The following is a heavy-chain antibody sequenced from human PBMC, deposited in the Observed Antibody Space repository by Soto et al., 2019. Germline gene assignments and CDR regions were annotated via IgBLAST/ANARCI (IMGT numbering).Heavy chain of an antibody. Sequence: QVQLVESGGGLVKPGGSLRLSCAASGFTFSDYYMSWIRQAPGKGLEWVSYISSSGSTIYYADSVKGRFTISRDNAKNSLYLQMNSLRAEDTAVYYCARTMVRGVMTLQHFYYMDVWGKGTTVTVSS. CDR3: ARTMVRGVMTLQHFYYMDV. D-gene: IGHD3-10*01. CDR2: ISSSGSTI. V-gene: IGHV3-11*01. J-gene: IGHJ6*03. CDR1: GFTFSDYY.